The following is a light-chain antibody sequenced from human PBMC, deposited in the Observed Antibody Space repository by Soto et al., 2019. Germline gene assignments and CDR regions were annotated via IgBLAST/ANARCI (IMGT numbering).Light chain of an antibody. V-gene: IGKV3-11*01. CDR2: DAY. J-gene: IGKJ4*01. CDR3: QQRSNWRWLT. CDR1: QSVSSY. Sequence: EIVLTRAPATLSLSPGERATLSCRASQSVSSYLAWYQQKAGQAPRLIIYDAYNRATGIPARFSGSVSGTDFTLTISSLEPEDFAVYYCQQRSNWRWLTFGGGTKVDIK.